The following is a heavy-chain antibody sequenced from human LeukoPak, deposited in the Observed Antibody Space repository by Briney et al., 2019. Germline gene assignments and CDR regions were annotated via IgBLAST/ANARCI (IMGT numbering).Heavy chain of an antibody. D-gene: IGHD3-3*01. J-gene: IGHJ6*02. Sequence: SETLSLTCTVSGGSVSSGNYYWSWIRQPPGKGLEWIGYIYYSGSTNYNPSLKSRVTISVDTSKNQFSLKLSSVTAADTAVYYCASYDFWSGYLDVWGQGTTVTVSS. CDR2: IYYSGST. CDR1: GGSVSSGNYY. CDR3: ASYDFWSGYLDV. V-gene: IGHV4-61*01.